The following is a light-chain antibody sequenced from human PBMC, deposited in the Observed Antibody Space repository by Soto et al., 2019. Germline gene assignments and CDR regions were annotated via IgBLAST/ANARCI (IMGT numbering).Light chain of an antibody. V-gene: IGKV3-20*01. CDR2: AAS. Sequence: EIVLTQSPGTLSLSPGERATLSCRASQSVSSNFLAWYQQKPGQAPRLLIYAASSRATGIPGRFSGSGSGTGCTLTFSRLEPEDFAVYYCQQYGSSPITFGQGTRLEIK. CDR1: QSVSSNF. CDR3: QQYGSSPIT. J-gene: IGKJ5*01.